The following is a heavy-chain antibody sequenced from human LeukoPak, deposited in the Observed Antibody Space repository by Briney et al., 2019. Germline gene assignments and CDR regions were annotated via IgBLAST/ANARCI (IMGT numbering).Heavy chain of an antibody. CDR2: ISGSGGST. Sequence: PGGSLRLSCAASGFTFSSYAMSWVRQAPGKGLEWVSAISGSGGSTYYADSVKGRFTISRDNSKNTLYLQMNSLRAEDTAVYYCAKATYCSSTSCYGCRWFDPWGQGTLVTVSS. J-gene: IGHJ5*02. CDR1: GFTFSSYA. D-gene: IGHD2-2*01. CDR3: AKATYCSSTSCYGCRWFDP. V-gene: IGHV3-23*01.